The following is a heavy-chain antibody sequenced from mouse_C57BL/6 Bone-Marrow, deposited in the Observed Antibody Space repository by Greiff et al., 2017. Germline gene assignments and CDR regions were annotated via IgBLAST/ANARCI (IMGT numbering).Heavy chain of an antibody. D-gene: IGHD2-1*01. CDR1: GYTFTGYW. V-gene: IGHV1-9*01. Sequence: QVHVKQSGAELMKPGASVKLSCKATGYTFTGYWIEWVKQRPGHGLEWIGEILPGSGSTNYNEKFKGKAPLPADTSSNTAYMQLSSLTTEDSAIYYCARRDKIYYGNGWFAYWGQGTLVTVSA. CDR3: ARRDKIYYGNGWFAY. J-gene: IGHJ3*01. CDR2: ILPGSGST.